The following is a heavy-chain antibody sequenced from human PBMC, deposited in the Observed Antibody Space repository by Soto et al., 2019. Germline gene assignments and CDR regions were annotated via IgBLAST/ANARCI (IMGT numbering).Heavy chain of an antibody. CDR3: ARVFRGYNYLVFDY. J-gene: IGHJ4*02. CDR1: GGSIRSSSYY. CDR2: IYYSGST. Sequence: SETLSLTCTVSGGSIRSSSYYWGWIRQPPGKGLEWIGSIYYSGSTYYNPSLKSRVTISVDTSKNQFSLKLSSVTAADTAVYYCARVFRGYNYLVFDYWGQGTLVTVSS. V-gene: IGHV4-39*07. D-gene: IGHD5-12*01.